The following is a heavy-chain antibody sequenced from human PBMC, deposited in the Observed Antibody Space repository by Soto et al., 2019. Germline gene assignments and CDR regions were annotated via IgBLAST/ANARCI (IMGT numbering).Heavy chain of an antibody. CDR2: INPKTRGT. CDR3: VRRRGYNFFDW. J-gene: IGHJ4*02. V-gene: IGHV1-2*04. D-gene: IGHD5-12*01. CDR1: GYTFTDHY. Sequence: QVQLVQSGAEVKQSGASVKVSCKASGYTFTDHYMHWVRQAPGQGLEWMGWINPKTRGTNYAQKFQGWVTMTTDTSISTAYMEMSRLRSDDTAVYYCVRRRGYNFFDWWGQGTLVAVSS.